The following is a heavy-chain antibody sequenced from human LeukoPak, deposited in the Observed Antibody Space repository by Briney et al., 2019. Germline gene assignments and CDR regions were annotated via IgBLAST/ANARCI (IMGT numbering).Heavy chain of an antibody. Sequence: SETLSLTCAVYGVSFSGYYWSWIRQPPGKGLEWIGEINHSGSTNYNSSLKSRVTISVDTSMNQFSLKLSSVTAADTAVYYCARGGYVDYWGQGTLVTVSS. J-gene: IGHJ4*02. CDR2: INHSGST. CDR1: GVSFSGYY. CDR3: ARGGYVDY. V-gene: IGHV4-34*01.